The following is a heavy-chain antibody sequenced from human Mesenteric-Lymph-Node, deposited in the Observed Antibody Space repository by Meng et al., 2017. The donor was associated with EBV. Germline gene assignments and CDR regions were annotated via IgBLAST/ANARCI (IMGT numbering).Heavy chain of an antibody. D-gene: IGHD6-19*01. CDR3: ARDFIGVPGNFDY. CDR2: MTNSGTI. CDR1: VHAISSSSSY. V-gene: IGHV4-39*07. Sequence: HGSDPGCALPTRRLPPTGPVPVHAISSSSSYWGWVRQAPGKGLEWIGSMTNSGTIYYNPSLRSRVIISADASKNRFSLRLSAVTAADTAVYYCARDFIGVPGNFDYWSQGTLVTVSS. J-gene: IGHJ4*02.